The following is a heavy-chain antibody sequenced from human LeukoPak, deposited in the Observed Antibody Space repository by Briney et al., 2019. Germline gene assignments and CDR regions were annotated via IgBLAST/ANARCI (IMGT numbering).Heavy chain of an antibody. CDR1: GYTFSSYD. V-gene: IGHV1-8*01. CDR3: ARRNYGSPRWFDP. CDR2: MNPNSGNT. J-gene: IGHJ5*02. Sequence: VASVKVSCKASGYTFSSYDINWGRQATGQGLEWMGWMNPNSGNTGYAQKFQGRVTMTRNTSISTAYMELSNLRSEDTAVYYCARRNYGSPRWFDPWGQGTLVTVSS. D-gene: IGHD3-10*01.